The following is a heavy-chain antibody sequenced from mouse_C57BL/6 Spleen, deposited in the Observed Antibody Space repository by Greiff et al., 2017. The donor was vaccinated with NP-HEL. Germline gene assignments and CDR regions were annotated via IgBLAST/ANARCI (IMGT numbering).Heavy chain of an antibody. CDR3: ARDWDYGSVDY. CDR2: ISDGGSYT. Sequence: EVMLVESGGGLVKPGGSLKLSCAASGFTFSSYAMSWVRQTPEKRLEWVATISDGGSYTYYPDNVKGRFTISRDNAKNNLYLQMSHLKSEDTAMYYCARDWDYGSVDYWGQGTTLTVSS. J-gene: IGHJ2*01. D-gene: IGHD1-1*01. CDR1: GFTFSSYA. V-gene: IGHV5-4*01.